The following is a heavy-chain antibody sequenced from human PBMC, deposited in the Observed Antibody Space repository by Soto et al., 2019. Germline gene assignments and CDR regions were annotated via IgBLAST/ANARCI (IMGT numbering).Heavy chain of an antibody. J-gene: IGHJ6*02. V-gene: IGHV3-11*05. CDR1: GLTFSDYY. Sequence: QVQLVESGGGLVKPGGSLRLSCAASGLTFSDYYMSWIRQAPGKGLEWVSYITHRGDYTKYADSVQGRFTISRDNAKNSLYLQTNGLGAEASAVYSGARALDGIDVWGQGTTVIVSS. CDR3: ARALDGIDV. CDR2: ITHRGDYT.